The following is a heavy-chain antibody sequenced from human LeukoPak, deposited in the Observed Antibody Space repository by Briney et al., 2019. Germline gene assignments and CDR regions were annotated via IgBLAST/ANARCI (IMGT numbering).Heavy chain of an antibody. CDR3: ARRNGYYDSSGYYYGDY. D-gene: IGHD3-22*01. CDR1: GFTVSSNY. CDR2: IYSGGST. V-gene: IGHV3-66*02. J-gene: IGHJ4*02. Sequence: PGGSLRLSCAASGFTVSSNYMSWVRQAPGKGLEWVLVIYSGGSTYYADSVKGRFTISRDNSKNTLYLQMNSLRAEDTAVYYCARRNGYYDSSGYYYGDYWGQGTLVTVSS.